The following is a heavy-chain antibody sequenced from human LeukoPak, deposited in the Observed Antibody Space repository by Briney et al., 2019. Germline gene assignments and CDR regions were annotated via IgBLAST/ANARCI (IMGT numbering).Heavy chain of an antibody. Sequence: GGSLRFSCAASGFTFSSYWMSWVRQAPGKGLEWVANIKQDGTKKDYVDPVKGRFAISRDNAKNSLYLQMNSLRAEDTAVYYCARDGDDNSGDYWGQGTLVTVSS. V-gene: IGHV3-7*01. CDR1: GFTFSSYW. CDR2: IKQDGTKK. J-gene: IGHJ4*02. D-gene: IGHD3-22*01. CDR3: ARDGDDNSGDY.